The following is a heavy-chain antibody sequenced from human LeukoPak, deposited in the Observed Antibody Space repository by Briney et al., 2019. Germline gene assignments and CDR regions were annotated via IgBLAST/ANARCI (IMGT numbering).Heavy chain of an antibody. D-gene: IGHD3-9*01. CDR2: ISHSGGT. J-gene: IGHJ4*02. CDR1: GGSFSDYY. CDR3: ARDLSFDWFPYYFDY. V-gene: IGHV4-34*01. Sequence: SSETLSLTCVVYGGSFSDYYWSWIRQPPGKGLEWIGEISHSGGTNYNPSLKSRVTISVDTSKNQFSLTLTSVTAADTAIYYCARDLSFDWFPYYFDYWGQGILVTVSS.